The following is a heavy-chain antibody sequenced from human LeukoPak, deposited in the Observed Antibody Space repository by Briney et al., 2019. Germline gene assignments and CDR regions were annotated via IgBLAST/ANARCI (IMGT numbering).Heavy chain of an antibody. Sequence: ASVKVSCKTSGYTFTCYYIHWVRQAPGQGLDWIGRINPNSGDTNYAQKFQGRVTMTRDTSISTAYMELSRLRFDDTAVYYCARDPRLSNWFDPWGQGTLVTVSS. CDR1: GYTFTCYY. CDR3: ARDPRLSNWFDP. V-gene: IGHV1-2*06. D-gene: IGHD2/OR15-2a*01. CDR2: INPNSGDT. J-gene: IGHJ5*02.